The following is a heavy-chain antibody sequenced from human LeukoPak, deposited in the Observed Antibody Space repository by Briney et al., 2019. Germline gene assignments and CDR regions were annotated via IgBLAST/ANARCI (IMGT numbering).Heavy chain of an antibody. J-gene: IGHJ4*02. CDR2: INHSGST. V-gene: IGHV4-34*01. D-gene: IGHD3-10*01. CDR3: ARGRGRGYYGSGSYYYDY. CDR1: GGSFSGYY. Sequence: SETLSLTCAVYGGSFSGYYWSWIRQPPGKGLEWIGEINHSGSTNYNPSLKSRVTISVDTSKNQFSLKLSSVTAADTAVYYSARGRGRGYYGSGSYYYDYWGQGTLVTVSS.